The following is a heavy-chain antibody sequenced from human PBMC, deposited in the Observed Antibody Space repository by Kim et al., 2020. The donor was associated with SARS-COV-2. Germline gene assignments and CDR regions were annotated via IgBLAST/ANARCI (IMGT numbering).Heavy chain of an antibody. CDR3: ARGGNVPRIAARPGSDRIWFDP. CDR1: GYTFTGYY. D-gene: IGHD6-6*01. V-gene: IGHV1-2*06. J-gene: IGHJ5*02. Sequence: ASVKVSCKASGYTFTGYYMHWVRQAPGQGLEWMGRINPNSGGTNYAQKFQGRVTMTRDTSISTAYMELSRLRSDDTAVYYCARGGNVPRIAARPGSDRIWFDPWGQGTLVTVSS. CDR2: INPNSGGT.